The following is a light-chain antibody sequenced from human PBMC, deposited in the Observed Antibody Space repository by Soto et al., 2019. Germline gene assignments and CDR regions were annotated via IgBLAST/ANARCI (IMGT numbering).Light chain of an antibody. J-gene: IGKJ3*01. Sequence: DIQLTQSPSFLSASVGDRVTITCRASQGISSSLAWYQQKPGKAPKLLIYGASTLQSGVPSRFSGSGSGTEFTLTISSLQPEDSATYYCQQLKGYPPFTFGPGTKVDIK. CDR2: GAS. CDR3: QQLKGYPPFT. V-gene: IGKV1-9*01. CDR1: QGISSS.